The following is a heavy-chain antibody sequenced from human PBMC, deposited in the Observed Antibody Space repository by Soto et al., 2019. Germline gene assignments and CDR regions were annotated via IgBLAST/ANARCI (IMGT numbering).Heavy chain of an antibody. CDR3: ARDDGSGSYHSQFDY. V-gene: IGHV1-2*02. CDR2: INPNSGGT. Sequence: ASVKVSCKASGYTFTGYYMHWVRQAPGQGLEWMGWINPNSGGTNYAQKFQGRVTMTRDASISTAYMELSRLRSDDTAVYYCARDDGSGSYHSQFDYWGQGTLVTVSS. J-gene: IGHJ4*02. CDR1: GYTFTGYY. D-gene: IGHD3-10*01.